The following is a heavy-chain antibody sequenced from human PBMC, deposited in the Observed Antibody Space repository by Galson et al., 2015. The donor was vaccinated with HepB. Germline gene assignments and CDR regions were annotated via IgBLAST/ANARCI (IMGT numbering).Heavy chain of an antibody. CDR1: GFTFSSYG. CDR2: IWYDGGNK. D-gene: IGHD4-17*01. Sequence: SLRLSCAASGFTFSSYGMHWVRQAPGKGLEWVAVIWYDGGNKYYADSVKGRFTISRDNSKNTLYLQMNSLRAEDTAVYYCARAYGDYLYYYYYYMDVWGKGTTVTVSS. J-gene: IGHJ6*03. CDR3: ARAYGDYLYYYYYYMDV. V-gene: IGHV3-33*01.